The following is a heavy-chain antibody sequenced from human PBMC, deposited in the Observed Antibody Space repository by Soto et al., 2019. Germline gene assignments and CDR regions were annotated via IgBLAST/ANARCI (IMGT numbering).Heavy chain of an antibody. Sequence: QVQLVQSGAEVKKPGASVKVSCKASGYTFTSYTMHWVRQAPGQGLEWMGWINAGNGNTQSSQKFEDRVTISRDTSASTVYMELTSLRSEDTAVYYCARNLVEVVDGIRALGYWGQGTLVTVSS. J-gene: IGHJ4*02. V-gene: IGHV1-3*01. CDR2: INAGNGNT. CDR3: ARNLVEVVDGIRALGY. D-gene: IGHD2-15*01. CDR1: GYTFTSYT.